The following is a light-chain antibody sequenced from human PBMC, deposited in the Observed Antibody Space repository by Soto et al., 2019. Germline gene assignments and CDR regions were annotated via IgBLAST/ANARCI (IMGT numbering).Light chain of an antibody. V-gene: IGLV2-14*01. CDR3: SSYTSSSTRDVL. CDR1: SNDVGGYAY. J-gene: IGLJ2*01. Sequence: QSALTQPASVSGSPGQSITISCTGTSNDVGGYAYVSWYQQHPGKAPKLVIYEVANRPSGISNRFSGSKSGNTASLTISGLQAEDEADYYCSSYTSSSTRDVLFGGGTKVTVL. CDR2: EVA.